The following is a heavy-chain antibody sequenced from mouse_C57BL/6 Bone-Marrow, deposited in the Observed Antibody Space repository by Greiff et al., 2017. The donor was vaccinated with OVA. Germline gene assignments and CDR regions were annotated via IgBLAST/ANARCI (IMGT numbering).Heavy chain of an antibody. V-gene: IGHV1-69*01. CDR2: IDPSDSYT. CDR1: GYTFSSYW. Sequence: QVQLQQPGAELVMPGASVKLSCKASGYTFSSYWMHWVKQRPGQGLEWIGEIDPSDSYTNYNQKFKGKSTLTVDKSSSTAYMQLSSLTSEDSAVYYCARSPFYDGYLYWYFDVWGTGTTVTVSS. CDR3: ARSPFYDGYLYWYFDV. D-gene: IGHD2-3*01. J-gene: IGHJ1*03.